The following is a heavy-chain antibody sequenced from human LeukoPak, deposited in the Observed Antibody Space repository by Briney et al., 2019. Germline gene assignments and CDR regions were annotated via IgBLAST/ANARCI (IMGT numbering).Heavy chain of an antibody. CDR2: INPNSGGT. CDR1: GGTFSSYA. V-gene: IGHV1-2*02. J-gene: IGHJ4*02. Sequence: ASVKVSCKASGGTFSSYAISWVRQAPGQGLEWMGWINPNSGGTNYAQKFQGRVTMTRDTSISTAYMELSRLRSDDTAVYYCARGRQLGLFDYWGQGTLVTVSS. D-gene: IGHD6-6*01. CDR3: ARGRQLGLFDY.